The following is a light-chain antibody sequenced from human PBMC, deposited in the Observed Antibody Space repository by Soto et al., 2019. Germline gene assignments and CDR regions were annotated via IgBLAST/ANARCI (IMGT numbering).Light chain of an antibody. CDR2: DAS. CDR1: QSVGTS. Sequence: EIALTQSPATVSSSPCERASLSTRSSQSVGTSLAWYQQKPGQPPRLLISDASDRATGIPAKFSGGGSGTDFNITISSLDPEDSAVYYCQQRSNWPLGTFGQGTKVDIK. CDR3: QQRSNWPLGT. J-gene: IGKJ1*01. V-gene: IGKV3-11*01.